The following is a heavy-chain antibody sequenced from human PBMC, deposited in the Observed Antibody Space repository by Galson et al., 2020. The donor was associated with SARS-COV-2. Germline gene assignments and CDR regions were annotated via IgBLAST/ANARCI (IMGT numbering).Heavy chain of an antibody. V-gene: IGHV1-8*01. CDR3: ARQGTLVLRFWGWLGTQPALYGMDV. CDR1: GYTFTSYD. CDR2: MNPNSGNT. J-gene: IGHJ6*02. D-gene: IGHD3-3*01. Sequence: ASVKVSCKASGYTFTSYDINWVRQATGQGLEWMGWMNPNSGNTGYAQKFQGRVTMTRNTSISTAYMELSSLRSEDTAVYYCARQGTLVLRFWGWLGTQPALYGMDVWGQGTTVTVSS.